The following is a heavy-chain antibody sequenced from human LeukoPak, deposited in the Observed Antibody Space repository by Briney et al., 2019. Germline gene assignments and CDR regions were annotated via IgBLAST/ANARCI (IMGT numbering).Heavy chain of an antibody. CDR3: ARVRPGYYYMDV. D-gene: IGHD7-27*01. J-gene: IGHJ6*03. CDR1: GFTFSSFW. V-gene: IGHV3-74*01. CDR2: INIDGSGT. Sequence: GVSLRLSCAASGFTFSSFWMHWVRQAPGKGLVWVSRINIDGSGTTYADSVKGRFTISRDNAKNTLYLQMNSLRVEDTAVYYCARVRPGYYYMDVWGKGTTVTVSS.